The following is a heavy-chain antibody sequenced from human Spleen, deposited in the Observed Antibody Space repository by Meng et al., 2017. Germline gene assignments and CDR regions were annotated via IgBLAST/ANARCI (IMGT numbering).Heavy chain of an antibody. V-gene: IGHV4-59*12. D-gene: IGHD4-11*01. CDR2: INHSGST. Sequence: QVQLQESGPGLVKPSETLSLTCTVSGGSISGYYWSWIRQPPGKGLEWIGEINHSGSTNYNPSLESRATISVDTSQNNLSLKLSSVTAADSAVYYCARGPTTMAHDFDYWGQGTLVTASS. J-gene: IGHJ4*02. CDR1: GGSISGYY. CDR3: ARGPTTMAHDFDY.